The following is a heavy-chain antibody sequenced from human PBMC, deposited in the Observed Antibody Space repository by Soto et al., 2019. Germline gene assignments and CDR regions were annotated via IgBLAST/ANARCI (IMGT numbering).Heavy chain of an antibody. V-gene: IGHV4-4*02. D-gene: IGHD6-6*01. CDR2: IYHSGST. CDR3: ARERGIAARPVVWYFDL. CDR1: GGSISSSNW. J-gene: IGHJ2*01. Sequence: QVQLQESGPGLVKPSGTLSLTCAVSGGSISSSNWWSWVRQPPGKGLEWIGEIYHSGSTNYNPSLKSRVTISVDKSTNQFSLKLSSVTAADTAVYYCARERGIAARPVVWYFDLWGRGTLVTVSS.